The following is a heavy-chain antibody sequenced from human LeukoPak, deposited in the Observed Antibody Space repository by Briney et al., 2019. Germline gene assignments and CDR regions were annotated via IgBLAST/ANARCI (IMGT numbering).Heavy chain of an antibody. CDR1: GDSIISHY. CDR3: AKARFTAEDAFDV. V-gene: IGHV4-59*11. CDR2: MYYTRYT. D-gene: IGHD1-14*01. J-gene: IGHJ3*01. Sequence: SETLSLTCAVSGDSIISHYWSWIRQPPGRGLEWIGYMYYTRYTKYNPSLKSRVSMSVDVSQNHFSLKLTSVTAADTAVYYCAKARFTAEDAFDVWGQGSMVTVSS.